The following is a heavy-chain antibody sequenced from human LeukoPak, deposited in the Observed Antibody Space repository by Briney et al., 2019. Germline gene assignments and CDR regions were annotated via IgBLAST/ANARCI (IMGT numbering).Heavy chain of an antibody. J-gene: IGHJ4*02. Sequence: GGSLRLSCAASGFTFSSYGMHWVRQAPGKGLEWVAFIRSDGSNKYYADSVKGRFTISRDNSKLYLQMNSLRAEDTAVYYCARDNGDYVFDYWGQGTLVTVSS. CDR1: GFTFSSYG. CDR3: ARDNGDYVFDY. V-gene: IGHV3-30*02. CDR2: IRSDGSNK. D-gene: IGHD4-17*01.